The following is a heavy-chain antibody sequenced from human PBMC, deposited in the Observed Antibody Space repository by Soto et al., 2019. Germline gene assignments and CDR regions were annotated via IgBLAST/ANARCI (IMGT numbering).Heavy chain of an antibody. CDR2: ISGSGGST. D-gene: IGHD6-19*01. J-gene: IGHJ5*02. CDR3: ANLRPPIIVSVAGTLDWFDP. CDR1: GFTFSSYA. V-gene: IGHV3-23*01. Sequence: PGGSLRLSCAASGFTFSSYAMSWVRQAPGKGLEWVSAISGSGGSTYYADSVKGRFTISRDNSKNTLYLQMNSLRAEDTAVYYCANLRPPIIVSVAGTLDWFDPWGQGTLVTVSS.